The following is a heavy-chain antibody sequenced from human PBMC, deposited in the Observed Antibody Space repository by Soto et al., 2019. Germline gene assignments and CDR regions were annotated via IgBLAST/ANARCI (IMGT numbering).Heavy chain of an antibody. Sequence: QVQLVESGGGVVQPGRSLRLSCAASGFTFSSYAMHWVRQAPGKGLEWVAVISYDGSNKYYADSVKGRFTISRDNSKNTLYLQMNSLRAEDTAVYYCAKDSGLVDYYYYGMDVWGQGTTVTVSS. CDR1: GFTFSSYA. V-gene: IGHV3-30*18. CDR2: ISYDGSNK. CDR3: AKDSGLVDYYYYGMDV. J-gene: IGHJ6*02. D-gene: IGHD2-15*01.